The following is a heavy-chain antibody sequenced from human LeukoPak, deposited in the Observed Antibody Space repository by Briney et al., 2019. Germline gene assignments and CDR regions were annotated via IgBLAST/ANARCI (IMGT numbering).Heavy chain of an antibody. CDR2: ISGSGDST. CDR1: GFTFNTYA. D-gene: IGHD6-19*01. V-gene: IGHV3-23*01. Sequence: GGSLRLSCAASGFTFNTYAMSWVRQAPGKGLEWVSAISGSGDSTFYADSVKGRFTISRDNSKNTLYLQIHSLRAEDTAVYYCAKGKGSSSSSIGWWGQGTLATVSS. CDR3: AKGKGSSSSSIGW. J-gene: IGHJ4*02.